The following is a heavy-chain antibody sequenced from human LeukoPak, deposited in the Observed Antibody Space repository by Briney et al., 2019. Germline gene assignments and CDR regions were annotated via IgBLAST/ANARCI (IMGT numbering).Heavy chain of an antibody. D-gene: IGHD3-16*02. Sequence: GGPLRLSCAPSGFTFSSYAMIWAPQAPGKRLEGVSTISASGGSTYHAYYVKGRYRISRDNSENTLSLEMSSLRAEDAAVYYCAKDLGSSFEYVWGINRYSPSFDYWGQGTLVTVSS. J-gene: IGHJ4*02. CDR3: AKDLGSSFEYVWGINRYSPSFDY. CDR1: GFTFSSYA. CDR2: ISASGGST. V-gene: IGHV3-23*01.